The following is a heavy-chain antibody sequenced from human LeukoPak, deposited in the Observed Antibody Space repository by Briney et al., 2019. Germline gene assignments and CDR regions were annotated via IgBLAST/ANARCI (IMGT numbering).Heavy chain of an antibody. J-gene: IGHJ4*02. V-gene: IGHV5-51*01. CDR3: ASSFRGGSYPFDY. CDR2: IYPGDSDT. Sequence: GESLKISCKGSGYSSTSYWIGWVRQMPGKGLEWLGIIYPGDSDTRYSPSFQGQVTISADRSISTAYLQWSSLKASDTAMYYCASSFRGGSYPFDYWGQGTLVTVSS. D-gene: IGHD1-26*01. CDR1: GYSSTSYW.